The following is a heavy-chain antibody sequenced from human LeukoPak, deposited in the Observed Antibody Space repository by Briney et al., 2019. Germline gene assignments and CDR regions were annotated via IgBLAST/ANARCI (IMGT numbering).Heavy chain of an antibody. CDR2: ISAYNGNT. J-gene: IGHJ4*02. CDR3: ASTATYYDIFTAEF. Sequence: ASVKVSCKASGYTFTSYGISWVRQAPGQGLEWMGWISAYNGNTNYAQKLQGRVTMTTDTSTSTAYMELRSLRSDDTAVYYCASTATYYDIFTAEFWGQGTLVTVSS. CDR1: GYTFTSYG. D-gene: IGHD3-9*01. V-gene: IGHV1-18*01.